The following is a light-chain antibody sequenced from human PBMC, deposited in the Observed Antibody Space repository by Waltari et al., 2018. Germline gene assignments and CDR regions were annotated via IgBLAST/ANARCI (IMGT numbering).Light chain of an antibody. CDR1: SSDFGGSNR. Sequence: QSALTQPASVSGSPAQSITISCTGTSSDFGGSNRFSWYQQFPGRAPELIIYEVTKRPSGVSTRFSGSKSGSTASLTISGVQAEDEADYYCCSYGTGSTYVFGTGTKVTV. CDR2: EVT. V-gene: IGLV2-23*02. CDR3: CSYGTGSTYV. J-gene: IGLJ1*01.